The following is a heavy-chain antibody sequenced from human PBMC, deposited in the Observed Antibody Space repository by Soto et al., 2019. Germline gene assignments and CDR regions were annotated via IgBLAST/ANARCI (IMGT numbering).Heavy chain of an antibody. D-gene: IGHD4-17*01. J-gene: IGHJ3*02. CDR3: ARRTTVVTPLVAFDI. Sequence: LSLTCSVSGGSISSSSYYWVWIRQPPGKGLEWIGSIYYSGSTYYNPSLKSRVTISVDTSKNQFSLKLSSVTAADTAVYYCARRTTVVTPLVAFDIWGQGTMVTVSS. CDR2: IYYSGST. V-gene: IGHV4-39*01. CDR1: GGSISSSSYY.